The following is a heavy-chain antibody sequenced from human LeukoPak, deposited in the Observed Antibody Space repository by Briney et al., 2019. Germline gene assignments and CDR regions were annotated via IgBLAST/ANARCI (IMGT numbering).Heavy chain of an antibody. CDR3: AKETSFEVLTPLRYAMDA. V-gene: IGHV3-23*01. Sequence: GGSLRLSCAASGFTFSSYTMNWVRQAPGKGLEWVSVISGSGGTTYYADSVKGRFTISRDNSKNTLYLQVNSLRAEDTALYHCAKETSFEVLTPLRYAMDAWGQGTTVTISS. J-gene: IGHJ6*02. CDR1: GFTFSSYT. CDR2: ISGSGGTT. D-gene: IGHD3-3*01.